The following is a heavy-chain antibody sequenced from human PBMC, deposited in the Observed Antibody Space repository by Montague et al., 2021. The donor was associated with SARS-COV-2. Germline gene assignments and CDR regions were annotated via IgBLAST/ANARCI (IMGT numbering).Heavy chain of an antibody. CDR3: ARLGITLGGVIVIRYYFDF. CDR1: GGSIRNYY. CDR2: IYDSGNV. Sequence: SETLSLTCAVSGGSIRNYYWSWIRQPPGRGLEWIAYIYDSGNVDYNPSLKSRVTILVDTSKNQFSLNLSSVTVADTAVYYCARLGITLGGVIVIRYYFDFWGQGTLVTVSS. V-gene: IGHV4-59*08. D-gene: IGHD3-16*02. J-gene: IGHJ4*02.